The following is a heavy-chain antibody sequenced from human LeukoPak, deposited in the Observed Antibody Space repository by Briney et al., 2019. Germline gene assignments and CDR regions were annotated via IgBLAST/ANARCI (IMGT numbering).Heavy chain of an antibody. D-gene: IGHD6-13*01. J-gene: IGHJ1*01. CDR2: TYYRSKWYN. CDR1: GDSVSSNSAA. V-gene: IGHV6-1*01. Sequence: SQTLSLTCAISGDSVSSNSAAWNWIRQSPSRGLEWQGRTYYRSKWYNDYAVSVKSRITINPDTSKNQFSLQLNSVTPEDTAVYYCARGGGAADAAYFQHWGQGTLVTVSS. CDR3: ARGGGAADAAYFQH.